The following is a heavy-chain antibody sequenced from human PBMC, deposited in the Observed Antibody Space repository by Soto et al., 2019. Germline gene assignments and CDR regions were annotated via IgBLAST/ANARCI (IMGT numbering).Heavy chain of an antibody. J-gene: IGHJ4*02. CDR2: ISSGGGNI. D-gene: IGHD5-12*01. V-gene: IGHV3-48*03. CDR3: ARDRWLRDSGYDWHFDY. Sequence: EVQLVESGGVLVQPGESLRLSCAASGFPFSSYEMNWVRQAPGKGLEWVAYISSGGGNIYYAESVKGRFTISRDNAKNSVDLQTNSRRAEDTAVYYCARDRWLRDSGYDWHFDYWGQGPLVTVSS. CDR1: GFPFSSYE.